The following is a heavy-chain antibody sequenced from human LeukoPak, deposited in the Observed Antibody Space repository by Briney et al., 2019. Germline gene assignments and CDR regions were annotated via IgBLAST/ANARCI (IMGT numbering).Heavy chain of an antibody. V-gene: IGHV3-7*01. D-gene: IGHD4-17*01. Sequence: GGSLRLSCAASGFTFSNYWISWVRQAPGKGLEWVGNIQEDGSAQYYVDSVKGRFTISRDNAKNSLYLQMNSLRVDDTAVYYCARVAYGDRYWGQGTLVTVSS. CDR3: ARVAYGDRY. CDR1: GFTFSNYW. J-gene: IGHJ4*02. CDR2: IQEDGSAQ.